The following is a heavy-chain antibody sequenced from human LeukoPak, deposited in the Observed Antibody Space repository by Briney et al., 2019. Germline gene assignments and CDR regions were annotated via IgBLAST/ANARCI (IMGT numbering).Heavy chain of an antibody. Sequence: GASVKVSCKASGYTFTGYYMHWVRQAPGQGLEWMGWINPNSGGTNYAQKLQGRVTMTTDTSTSTAYMELRSLRSDDTAVYYCARTTLPSYYYDSSGYYPFDYWGQGTLVTVSS. CDR3: ARTTLPSYYYDSSGYYPFDY. CDR2: INPNSGGT. J-gene: IGHJ4*02. V-gene: IGHV1-2*02. CDR1: GYTFTGYY. D-gene: IGHD3-22*01.